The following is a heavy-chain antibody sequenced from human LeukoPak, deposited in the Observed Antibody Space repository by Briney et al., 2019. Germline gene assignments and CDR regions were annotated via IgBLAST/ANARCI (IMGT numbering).Heavy chain of an antibody. CDR3: ARDCGGDCSPLGY. V-gene: IGHV4-34*01. Sequence: PSETLSLTCAVYGGSFSGYYWSWIRQPPGKGLEWIGEINHSGSTNYNPSLKSRVTISVDTSKNQFSLKLSSVTAADTAVYYCARDCGGDCSPLGYWGQGTLVTVSS. CDR2: INHSGST. CDR1: GGSFSGYY. D-gene: IGHD2-21*02. J-gene: IGHJ4*02.